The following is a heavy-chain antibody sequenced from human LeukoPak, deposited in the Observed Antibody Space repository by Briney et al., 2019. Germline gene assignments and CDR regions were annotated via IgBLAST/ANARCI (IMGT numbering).Heavy chain of an antibody. CDR1: GFTFSSYG. J-gene: IGHJ4*02. CDR2: IWYDGSNK. V-gene: IGHV3-33*01. Sequence: GRSLRLSCAASGFTFSSYGMHWARQAPGKGLEWVAVIWYDGSNKYYADPEKVRFTISRYKSKNSLYLQRNSLRAEDTAVDYCARDPDYWGEGTLVTVPS. CDR3: ARDPDY.